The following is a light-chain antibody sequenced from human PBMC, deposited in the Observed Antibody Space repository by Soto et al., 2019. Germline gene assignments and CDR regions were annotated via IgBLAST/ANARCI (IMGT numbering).Light chain of an antibody. CDR3: QQYGSSPWT. Sequence: IVMTQSPATLSVTPWERDKFYCWTSQSVSSNLAWYQQKPGQAPKLLIYGASTRATGIPARFSGSGSGTDFTLTISRLEPEDFAVYYCQQYGSSPWTFGQRAKVDI. V-gene: IGKV3-15*01. CDR1: QSVSSN. CDR2: GAS. J-gene: IGKJ1*01.